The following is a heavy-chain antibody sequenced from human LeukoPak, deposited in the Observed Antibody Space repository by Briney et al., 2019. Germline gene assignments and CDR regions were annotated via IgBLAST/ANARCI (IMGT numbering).Heavy chain of an antibody. CDR1: GFTFNSDG. V-gene: IGHV3-33*01. CDR2: LCSDGSSQ. D-gene: IGHD3-10*01. J-gene: IGHJ4*02. Sequence: PGRSLRLSRAASGFTFNSDGMHSVPHAPGKWLECGSGLCSDGSSQYYADSVKGGFTISRDSSKNSLFLQRNSLRAEDTAVFYCARDNSLGERGVIIAYWGQGTLVTVSS. CDR3: ARDNSLGERGVIIAY.